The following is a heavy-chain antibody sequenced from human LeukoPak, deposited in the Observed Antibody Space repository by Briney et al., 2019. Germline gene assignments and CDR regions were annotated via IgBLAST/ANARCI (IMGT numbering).Heavy chain of an antibody. D-gene: IGHD3-3*01. Sequence: PSQTLSLTCTVSGGSISSGSYYLSWIRQPAGKGLEWIGRICTSGSTNYNPSLKGRVTISVDTSKNQFSLKLSSVTAANTAVYYCARDRGYDFYLDGDAFDIWGQGTMVTVSS. CDR1: GGSISSGSYY. V-gene: IGHV4-61*02. J-gene: IGHJ3*02. CDR2: ICTSGST. CDR3: ARDRGYDFYLDGDAFDI.